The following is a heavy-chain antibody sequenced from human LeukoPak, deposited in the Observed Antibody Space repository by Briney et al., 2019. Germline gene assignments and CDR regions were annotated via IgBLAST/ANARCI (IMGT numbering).Heavy chain of an antibody. CDR1: GFSFSSYW. V-gene: IGHV3-7*01. CDR3: ARDFGSSSSFDY. CDR2: IKQDGSEK. J-gene: IGHJ4*02. Sequence: PGGSLRLSCAASGFSFSSYWMSWVRQAPGKGLEWVANIKQDGSEKYYVDSVKGRFTIFRDSAKNSLYLQMNSLRAEDTAVYYCARDFGSSSSFDYWGQGTLVTVSS. D-gene: IGHD6-13*01.